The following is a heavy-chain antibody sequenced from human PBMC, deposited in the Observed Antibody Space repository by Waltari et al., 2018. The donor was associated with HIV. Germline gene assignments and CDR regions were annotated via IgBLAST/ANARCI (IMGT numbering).Heavy chain of an antibody. J-gene: IGHJ4*02. CDR2: IYDSGST. CDR3: ARGERDGWGHYFDY. V-gene: IGHV4-59*01. D-gene: IGHD6-19*01. Sequence: QESGPGLVKPSETLSLTCSVSGDSSSSYYWSWIRQPPGKGLEWIGYIYDSGSTNYNASLKSRVTISGDRSKTQFALKLTSVTAADTAVYYCARGERDGWGHYFDYWGQGILVTVSS. CDR1: GDSSSSYY.